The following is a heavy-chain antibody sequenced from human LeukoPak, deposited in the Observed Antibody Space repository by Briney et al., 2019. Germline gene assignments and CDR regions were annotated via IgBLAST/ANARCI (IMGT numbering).Heavy chain of an antibody. V-gene: IGHV3-53*01. J-gene: IGHJ4*02. CDR3: ARAPGPSRTSGAPGD. D-gene: IGHD2-8*01. Sequence: PGGSLRLSCAASGFTVSTNYMTWVRQAPGKGLEWVSVIYGGGSTFYADSVKGRFTISRDNSKNTLYLQMNSLRAEDTAVYYRARAPGPSRTSGAPGDWGQGTLLTVSS. CDR1: GFTVSTNY. CDR2: IYGGGST.